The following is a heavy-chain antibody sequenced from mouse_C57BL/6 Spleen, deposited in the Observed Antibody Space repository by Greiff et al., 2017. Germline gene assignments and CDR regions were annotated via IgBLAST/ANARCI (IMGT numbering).Heavy chain of an antibody. CDR3: ARSSNYVPMDY. CDR1: GYTFTSYG. V-gene: IGHV1-81*01. CDR2: IYPRSGNT. Sequence: QVQLKESGAELARPGASVKLSCKASGYTFTSYGISWVKQRTGQGLEWIGEIYPRSGNTYYNEKFKGKATLTADKSSSTAYMELRSLTSEDSAVYFCARSSNYVPMDYWGQGTSVTVSS. J-gene: IGHJ4*01. D-gene: IGHD2-5*01.